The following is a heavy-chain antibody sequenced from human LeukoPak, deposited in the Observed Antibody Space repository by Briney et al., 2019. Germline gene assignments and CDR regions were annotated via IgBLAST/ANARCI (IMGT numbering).Heavy chain of an antibody. J-gene: IGHJ4*01. CDR1: GGTFSSYA. CDR2: IIPILGIA. D-gene: IGHD5-18*01. CDR3: ARDAGGDTAMVDY. Sequence: SVKVSCKASGGTFSSYAISWVRQAPGQGLEWMGRIIPILGIANYTQKFQGRVTITADKSTSTAYMELSSLRSEDTAVYYCARDAGGDTAMVDYWGHVTLVTAYS. V-gene: IGHV1-69*04.